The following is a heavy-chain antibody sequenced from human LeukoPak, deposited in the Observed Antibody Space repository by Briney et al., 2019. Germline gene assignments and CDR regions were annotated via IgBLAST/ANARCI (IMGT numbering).Heavy chain of an antibody. CDR3: AKRTMSALDS. J-gene: IGHJ4*02. V-gene: IGHV3-23*01. Sequence: GGSLRLSCTASGFTFRTYAMNWVRQAPGKGLEWLSGISGSGNGTYYADSVKGRFIISRDNSKNMVYLQMNSLTVEDTATYYCAKRTMSALDSWGKGTLLIVSS. CDR2: ISGSGNGT. CDR1: GFTFRTYA.